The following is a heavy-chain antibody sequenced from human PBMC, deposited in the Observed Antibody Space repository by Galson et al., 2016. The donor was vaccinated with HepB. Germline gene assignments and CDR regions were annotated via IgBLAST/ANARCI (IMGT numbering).Heavy chain of an antibody. CDR2: IKPKTDGGTA. V-gene: IGHV3-15*05. Sequence: ETLSLPCAVSGDSFSGSHWMSWVRQAPGKGLEYIGRIKPKTDGGTADHAAPVKGRFTISRDDSKNTLYLQMNSLKTEDTAIYYCAIVGAWTKLTEWGQGTRVTVSS. CDR1: GDSFSGSHW. D-gene: IGHD3/OR15-3a*01. J-gene: IGHJ4*02. CDR3: AIVGAWTKLTE.